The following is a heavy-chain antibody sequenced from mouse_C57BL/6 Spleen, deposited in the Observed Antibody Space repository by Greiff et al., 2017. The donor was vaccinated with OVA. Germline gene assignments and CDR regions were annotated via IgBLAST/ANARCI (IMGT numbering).Heavy chain of an antibody. D-gene: IGHD2-5*01. CDR2: IWWDDDK. Sequence: QVTLKVSGPGILQPSQTLSLTCSFSGFSLSTFGMGVGWIRQPSGKGLEWLAHIWWDDDKYYNPALKSRLTISKDTSKNQVFLKIANVDTADTATYYCARIAPAYYSNYWYFDVWGTGTTVTVSS. CDR1: GFSLSTFGMG. J-gene: IGHJ1*03. V-gene: IGHV8-8*01. CDR3: ARIAPAYYSNYWYFDV.